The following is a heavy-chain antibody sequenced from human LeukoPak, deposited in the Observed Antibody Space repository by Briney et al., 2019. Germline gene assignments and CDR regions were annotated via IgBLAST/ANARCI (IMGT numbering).Heavy chain of an antibody. CDR2: INPSGGNT. Sequence: ASVKVSCKASGYTFTSYYMHWVRQPPGQGLEWMGIINPSGGNTSYAQKFQGRVTMTRDTSPSTVYMEMSSLTSEETAVYFCAQDRANKYGYNRPYYYFYGRDVWGQGTTVTVSS. J-gene: IGHJ6*02. D-gene: IGHD5-24*01. V-gene: IGHV1-46*01. CDR1: GYTFTSYY. CDR3: AQDRANKYGYNRPYYYFYGRDV.